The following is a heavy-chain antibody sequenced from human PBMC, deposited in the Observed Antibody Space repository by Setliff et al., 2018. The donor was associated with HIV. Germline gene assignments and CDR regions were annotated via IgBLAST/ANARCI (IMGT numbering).Heavy chain of an antibody. D-gene: IGHD1-26*01. CDR1: GMSISGYY. Sequence: SETLSLTCRVSGMSISGYYWSWIRQSPGKGLEWIGYIYYTGTTSYNPSLKSRITIQVDTSNNRFSLNLRSATVADTAVYFCARDHELGAFDLWGQGTMVTVSS. CDR2: IYYTGTT. J-gene: IGHJ3*01. CDR3: ARDHELGAFDL. V-gene: IGHV4-59*01.